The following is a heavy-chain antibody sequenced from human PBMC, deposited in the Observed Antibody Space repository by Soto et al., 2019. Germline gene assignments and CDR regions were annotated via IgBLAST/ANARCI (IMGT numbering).Heavy chain of an antibody. CDR3: ARGPSCGGDCYLFDY. V-gene: IGHV1-46*01. Sequence: GASVKVSCKASGYTFTSYYIHWVRQAPGQGLEWVAMINPGGGRTKNAQMFQGRVTLTRDTSAGTVDMELSSLTSDDTAVCYCARGPSCGGDCYLFDYWGQGSLVTVSS. D-gene: IGHD2-21*02. J-gene: IGHJ4*02. CDR2: INPGGGRT. CDR1: GYTFTSYY.